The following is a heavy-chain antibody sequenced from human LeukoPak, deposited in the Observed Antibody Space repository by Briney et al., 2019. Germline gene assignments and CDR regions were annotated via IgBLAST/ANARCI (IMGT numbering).Heavy chain of an antibody. D-gene: IGHD3-10*01. V-gene: IGHV3-13*01. CDR2: IGTAGGT. Sequence: GGSLRLSCAASGFTFSSYDMHWVRQATGKGLEWVSAIGTAGGTYYPGSVKGRFTISRENAKKALYLQMHSLRAADTAVYYCARTWFEDNDAFDIWGHGTMVTASS. CDR1: GFTFSSYD. CDR3: ARTWFEDNDAFDI. J-gene: IGHJ3*02.